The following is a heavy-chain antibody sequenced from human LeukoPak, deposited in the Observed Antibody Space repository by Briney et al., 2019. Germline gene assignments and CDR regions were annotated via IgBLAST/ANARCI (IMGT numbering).Heavy chain of an antibody. CDR2: INPSGGST. D-gene: IGHD3-3*01. Sequence: ASVKVSSKASGYTFTSYYMHWVRQAPGQGLEWMGIINPSGGSTSYAQKFQGRVTMTRDTSTSTVYMELSSLRSEDTAVYYCARDGNTADYDFWSGPIYMDVWGKGTTVTVSS. J-gene: IGHJ6*03. CDR3: ARDGNTADYDFWSGPIYMDV. CDR1: GYTFTSYY. V-gene: IGHV1-46*01.